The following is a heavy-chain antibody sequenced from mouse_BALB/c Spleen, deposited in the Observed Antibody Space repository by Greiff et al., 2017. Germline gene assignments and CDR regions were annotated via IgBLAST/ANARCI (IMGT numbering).Heavy chain of an antibody. CDR3: TKFITTATEFAY. CDR2: IYPGSGST. D-gene: IGHD1-2*01. V-gene: IGHV1S22*01. J-gene: IGHJ3*01. CDR1: GYTFTSYW. Sequence: LQQPGSELVRPGASVKLSCKASGYTFTSYWMHWVKQRPGQGLEWIGNIYPGSGSTNYDEKFKSKATLTVDTSSSTAYMQLSSLTSEDSAVYDCTKFITTATEFAYWGQGTLVTVAA.